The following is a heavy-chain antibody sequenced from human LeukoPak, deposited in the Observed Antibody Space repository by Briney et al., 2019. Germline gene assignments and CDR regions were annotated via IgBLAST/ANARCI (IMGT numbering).Heavy chain of an antibody. V-gene: IGHV4-34*01. J-gene: IGHJ4*02. CDR3: ASSKVWQWPVDY. CDR2: INHSGST. D-gene: IGHD6-19*01. Sequence: SETLSLTCAVYGGSFSGCYWSWIRQPPGKGLEWIGEINHSGSTNYNPSLKSRVTISVDTSKNQFSLKLSSVTAADTAVYYCASSKVWQWPVDYWGQGTLVTVSS. CDR1: GGSFSGCY.